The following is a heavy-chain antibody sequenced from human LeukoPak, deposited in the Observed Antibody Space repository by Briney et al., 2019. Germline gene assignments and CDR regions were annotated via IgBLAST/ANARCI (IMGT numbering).Heavy chain of an antibody. D-gene: IGHD5-18*01. CDR3: ARTWIQLWFDY. CDR1: GGSFSGYY. V-gene: IGHV4-34*01. Sequence: PPETLSLTCAVYGGSFSGYYWSWIRQPPGKGLEWIGEINHSGSTNYNPSLKSRVTISVDTSKNQFSLKLSSVTAADTAVYYCARTWIQLWFDYWGQGTLVTVSS. CDR2: INHSGST. J-gene: IGHJ4*02.